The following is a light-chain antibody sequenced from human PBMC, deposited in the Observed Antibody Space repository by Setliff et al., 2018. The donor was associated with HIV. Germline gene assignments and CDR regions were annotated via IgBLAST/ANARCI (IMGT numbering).Light chain of an antibody. Sequence: QSALTQPASVSGSPGQSITISCSGTSSDVGGYNYVSWYQQHPGKAPKLMIYDVSKRPSGVSTRFSGSKSGNTASLTISVLQAEDEADYFCNSYTSSSTLYVFGTGTKVTV. CDR1: SSDVGGYNY. J-gene: IGLJ1*01. CDR2: DVS. CDR3: NSYTSSSTLYV. V-gene: IGLV2-14*01.